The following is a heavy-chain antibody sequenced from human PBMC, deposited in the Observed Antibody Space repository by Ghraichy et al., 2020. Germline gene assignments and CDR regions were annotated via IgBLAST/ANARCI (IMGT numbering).Heavy chain of an antibody. J-gene: IGHJ4*02. CDR3: ARVIPCSSGWCAFDH. CDR1: GGSITNNY. V-gene: IGHV4-4*07. CDR2: IYSSGGST. D-gene: IGHD6-19*01. Sequence: SETLSLTCTVSGGSITNNYWTWIRQLAGKGLEWIGRIYSSGGSTNYSPSLKSRVTLSVDTSKNQFSLRLNSVTAADTAVYYCARVIPCSSGWCAFDHWGPGTLVTVSS.